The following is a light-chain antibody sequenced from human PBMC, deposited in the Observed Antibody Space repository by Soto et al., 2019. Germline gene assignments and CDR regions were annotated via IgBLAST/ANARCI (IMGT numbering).Light chain of an antibody. V-gene: IGLV4-69*01. CDR1: SGHRSYA. Sequence: QPVLTQSPSASASLGASVKLTCTLSSGHRSYAIAWHQQQPEKGPRYLMKLNSAGSHSKGDGIPDRFSGSSSGAERYLTISSLQSGDEADYYCQTWGTGIQVFGGGTKVTVL. CDR2: LNSAGSH. CDR3: QTWGTGIQV. J-gene: IGLJ3*02.